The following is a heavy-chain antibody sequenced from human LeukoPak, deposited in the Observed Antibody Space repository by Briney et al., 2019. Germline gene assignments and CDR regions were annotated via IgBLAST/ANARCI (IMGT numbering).Heavy chain of an antibody. CDR1: GFTFTTYW. CDR2: INGDGSNS. J-gene: IGHJ4*02. D-gene: IGHD3-16*01. Sequence: GGSLRLSCVASGFTFTTYWMHWVRQAPGKGLVWVSRINGDGSNSNYADSVKGRFTISRDNARNTLYLQMNGLRAEDTALYYCARTSPTSHFDFWGQGTLVTVSS. V-gene: IGHV3-74*01. CDR3: ARTSPTSHFDF.